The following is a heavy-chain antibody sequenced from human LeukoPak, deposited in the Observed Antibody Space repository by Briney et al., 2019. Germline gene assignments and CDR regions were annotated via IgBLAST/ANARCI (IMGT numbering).Heavy chain of an antibody. CDR3: AKENWNSPFYYYYYMDV. CDR2: IWYDGSNK. CDR1: GFTFSSYG. J-gene: IGHJ6*03. V-gene: IGHV3-33*06. D-gene: IGHD1-7*01. Sequence: PGGSLRLSCAASGFTFSSYGMHWVRQAPGKGLEWVAVIWYDGSNKYYADSVKGRFTISRDNSKNTLYLQMNSLRAEDTAVYYCAKENWNSPFYYYYYMDVWGKGTTVTVSS.